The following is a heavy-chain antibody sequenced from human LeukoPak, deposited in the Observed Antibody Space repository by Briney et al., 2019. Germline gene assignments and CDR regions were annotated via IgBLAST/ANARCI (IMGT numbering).Heavy chain of an antibody. CDR2: IKTKPAGGTI. J-gene: IGHJ3*02. CDR1: GFTFNDAW. Sequence: GGSLRLSCAASGFTFNDAWMSWVRQAPGKGLEWVGRIKTKPAGGTIEYAAPVRGRFTISRDVSKNMLFLQMNSLKTEDTAVYYCTTNDAFDIWGQGTMVTVSS. CDR3: TTNDAFDI. V-gene: IGHV3-15*01.